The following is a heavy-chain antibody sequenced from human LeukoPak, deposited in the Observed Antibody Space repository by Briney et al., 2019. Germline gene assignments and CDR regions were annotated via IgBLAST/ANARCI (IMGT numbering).Heavy chain of an antibody. D-gene: IGHD3-10*01. CDR3: ASWPPLWFGELYFDY. CDR1: GGSICSSSYY. Sequence: PSETLSLTCTVSGGSICSSSYYWGWIRQPPGKGLEWIGSIYYSGSTYYNPSLKSRVTISVDTSKNQFSLKLSSVTAADTAVYYCASWPPLWFGELYFDYWGQGTLVTVSS. V-gene: IGHV4-39*07. J-gene: IGHJ4*02. CDR2: IYYSGST.